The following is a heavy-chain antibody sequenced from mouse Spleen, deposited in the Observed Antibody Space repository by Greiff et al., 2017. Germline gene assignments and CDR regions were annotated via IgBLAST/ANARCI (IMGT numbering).Heavy chain of an antibody. D-gene: IGHD2-2*01. Sequence: VQLQQPGAELVMPGASVKLSCKASGYTFTSYWMHWVKQRPGQGLEWIGEIDPSDSYTNYNQKFKGKATLTVDKSSSTAYMQLSSLTSEDSAVYYCAIEGYYYAMDYWGQGTSVTVSS. V-gene: IGHV1-69*01. J-gene: IGHJ4*01. CDR2: IDPSDSYT. CDR3: AIEGYYYAMDY. CDR1: GYTFTSYW.